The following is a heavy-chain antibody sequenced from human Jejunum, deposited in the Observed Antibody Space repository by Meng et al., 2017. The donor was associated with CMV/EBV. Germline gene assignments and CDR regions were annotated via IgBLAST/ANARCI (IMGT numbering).Heavy chain of an antibody. CDR3: AARVGPSGSYYFDS. V-gene: IGHV3-23*01. CDR2: IPTYGDST. Sequence: SGFTFRRSPMSWVRQAPGKGLEWVSTIPTYGDSTYYEDFVKGRFTISRDNSKDTLYLEMTSLRAEDTALYYCAARVGPSGSYYFDSWGQGSLVTVSS. CDR1: GFTFRRSP. D-gene: IGHD3-10*01. J-gene: IGHJ4*02.